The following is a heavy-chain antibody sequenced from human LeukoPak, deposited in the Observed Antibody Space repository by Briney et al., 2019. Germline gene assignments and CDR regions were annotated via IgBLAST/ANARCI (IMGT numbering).Heavy chain of an antibody. V-gene: IGHV4-34*01. J-gene: IGHJ5*02. CDR1: GDSFSGYY. Sequence: KPSETLSLTCAVYGDSFSGYYWSWLRQPPGKGLEWLREINHRGSPNYKPSVKGRVTISVDTSKNQFSLKLSSVTAADTAVYYCARAPTRYYDSSGYRHELKTNWFDPWGQGTLVTVSS. CDR3: ARAPTRYYDSSGYRHELKTNWFDP. CDR2: INHRGSP. D-gene: IGHD3-22*01.